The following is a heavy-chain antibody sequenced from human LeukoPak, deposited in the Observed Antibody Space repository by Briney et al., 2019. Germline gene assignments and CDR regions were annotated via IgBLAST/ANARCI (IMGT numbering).Heavy chain of an antibody. V-gene: IGHV3-7*01. CDR3: ATCWNWVAGDV. D-gene: IGHD1-7*01. CDR2: IKKDGSEK. J-gene: IGHJ6*02. Sequence: GGSLRLSCVASGFTFSDSWMSWVRQAPGKGLEWVADIKKDGSEKDYVDSVKGRFTISRDNAKNSLYLQMDSLRAEDTAVYYCATCWNWVAGDVWGQGTTVSV. CDR1: GFTFSDSW.